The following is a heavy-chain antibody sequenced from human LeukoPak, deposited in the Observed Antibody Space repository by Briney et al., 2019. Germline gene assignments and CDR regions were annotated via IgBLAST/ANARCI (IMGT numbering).Heavy chain of an antibody. Sequence: GRSLRLSCAASGFTFSSYAMHWVRQAPGKGLEWVAVISYDGSNKYYADSVKGRFTISRDNSKNTLYLQMNSLRAEDTAVYYCAREPRRYSNYYYGMDVWGQGTTVTVSS. CDR3: AREPRRYSNYYYGMDV. J-gene: IGHJ6*02. CDR2: ISYDGSNK. D-gene: IGHD4-11*01. V-gene: IGHV3-30-3*01. CDR1: GFTFSSYA.